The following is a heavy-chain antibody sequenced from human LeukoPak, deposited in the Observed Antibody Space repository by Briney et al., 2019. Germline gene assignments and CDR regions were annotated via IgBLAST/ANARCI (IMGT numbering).Heavy chain of an antibody. CDR1: GFTFSSYS. J-gene: IGHJ4*02. Sequence: RGSLRLSCAASGFTFSSYSMNWVRQAPGEGLEWVSSISSSSSYTYYADSVKGRFTISRDNAKNSLYLQMNSLRVEDTAVYYCARKGLPDYWGQGTLVTVSS. CDR3: ARKGLPDY. V-gene: IGHV3-21*01. CDR2: ISSSSSYT.